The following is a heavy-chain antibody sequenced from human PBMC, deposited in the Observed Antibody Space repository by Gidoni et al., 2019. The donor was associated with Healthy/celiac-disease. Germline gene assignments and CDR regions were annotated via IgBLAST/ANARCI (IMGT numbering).Heavy chain of an antibody. D-gene: IGHD6-13*01. CDR1: GFTFSSSA. Sequence: QVQLVESGGGVVQPGRSLRLSCAASGFTFSSSARHWVRQAPGKVLEWVAVISYDGSNKYYADSVKGRFTISRDNSKNTLYLQMNSLRAEDTAVYYCARDYEIAAAGTHFDYWGQGTLVTVSS. CDR2: ISYDGSNK. J-gene: IGHJ4*02. CDR3: ARDYEIAAAGTHFDY. V-gene: IGHV3-30-3*01.